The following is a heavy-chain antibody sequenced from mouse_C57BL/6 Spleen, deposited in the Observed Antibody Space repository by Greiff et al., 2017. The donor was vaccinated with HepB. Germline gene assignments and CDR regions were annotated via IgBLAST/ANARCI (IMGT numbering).Heavy chain of an antibody. V-gene: IGHV1-74*01. CDR2: IHPSDSDT. D-gene: IGHD2-1*01. Sequence: QVQLQQPGAELVKPGASVQVSCKASGYTFTRYWLHWVKQRPGPGLEWIGRIHPSDSDTNYNQKFKGKATLTVDKSSSTAYMQLSSLTSEDSAVYDCAIRGNYNYFDYWGQGTTLTVAS. CDR1: GYTFTRYW. CDR3: AIRGNYNYFDY. J-gene: IGHJ2*01.